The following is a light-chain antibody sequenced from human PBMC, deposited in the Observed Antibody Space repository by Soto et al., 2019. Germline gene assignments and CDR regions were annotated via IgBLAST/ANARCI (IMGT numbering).Light chain of an antibody. V-gene: IGKV3-11*01. J-gene: IGKJ2*01. Sequence: EIVLTQSPATLSLSPGERATLSCRASQSVSNYLAWYQQKPGQAPRLLIYDASNRATGLPARFSGSGSGTDFTLTISSLEPEDFAVYHCQQRSDWPPKYTFGQGTKLEIK. CDR2: DAS. CDR3: QQRSDWPPKYT. CDR1: QSVSNY.